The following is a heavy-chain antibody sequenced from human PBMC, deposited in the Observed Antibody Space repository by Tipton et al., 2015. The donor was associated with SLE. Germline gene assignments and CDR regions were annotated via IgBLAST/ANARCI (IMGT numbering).Heavy chain of an antibody. V-gene: IGHV3-23*01. Sequence: SLRLSCAASGFTFSSYAMSWVRQAPGRGLEWVSAITGTSGRTYYADSVKGRFRISRDNSKNTLYLQINSLRAEDTAVYYCARGTAVVYDYWGQGTLVIVSS. CDR2: ITGTSGRT. J-gene: IGHJ4*02. CDR1: GFTFSSYA. CDR3: ARGTAVVYDY. D-gene: IGHD5-18*01.